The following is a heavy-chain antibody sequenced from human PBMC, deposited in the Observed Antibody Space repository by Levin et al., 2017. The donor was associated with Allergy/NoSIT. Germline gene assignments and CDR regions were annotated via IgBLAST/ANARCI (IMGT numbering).Heavy chain of an antibody. D-gene: IGHD6-6*01. CDR1: FFPFLLSL. CDR2: ISSSSSYI. V-gene: IGHV3-21*01. Sequence: GGSLRLSFSSSFFPFLLSLLPFFLPSPGKGLAWVSSISSSSSYIYYADSVKGRFTISRDNAKNSLYLQMNSLRAEDTAVYYCASGAARPYYFDYWGQGTLVTVSS. J-gene: IGHJ4*02. CDR3: ASGAARPYYFDY.